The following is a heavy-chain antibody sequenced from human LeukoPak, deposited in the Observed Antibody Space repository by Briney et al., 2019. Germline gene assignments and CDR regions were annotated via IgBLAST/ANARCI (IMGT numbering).Heavy chain of an antibody. CDR1: GGSISSGGYY. CDR2: IYYSGST. Sequence: SETLSLTCTVSGGSISSGGYYWSWIRQHPGKGLEWIGYIYYSGSTYYNPSLKSRVTISVDTSKNQFSLKLSSVTAADTAVYYCARGANYYDSSGYYYVRWFDPWGRGTLVTVSS. J-gene: IGHJ5*02. D-gene: IGHD3-22*01. CDR3: ARGANYYDSSGYYYVRWFDP. V-gene: IGHV4-31*03.